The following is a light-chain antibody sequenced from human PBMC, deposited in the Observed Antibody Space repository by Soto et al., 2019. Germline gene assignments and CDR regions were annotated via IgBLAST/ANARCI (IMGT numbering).Light chain of an antibody. Sequence: SVPRPPASACETPGQGFTISCSGSTSNIGSSYVYWYQQLPGTAPKRLIYRNNQRPSGVPDRFSGSKSGTSASLAISGLRSDDEADYFCATWDDSLNGFYVFGTGTKVTVL. CDR2: RNN. CDR3: ATWDDSLNGFYV. CDR1: TSNIGSSY. J-gene: IGLJ1*01. V-gene: IGLV1-47*01.